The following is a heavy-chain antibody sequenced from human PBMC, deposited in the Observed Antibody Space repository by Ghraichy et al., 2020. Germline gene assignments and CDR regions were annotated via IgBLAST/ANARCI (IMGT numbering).Heavy chain of an antibody. CDR1: GFTFSSYA. J-gene: IGHJ6*03. Sequence: GESLNISCAASGFTFSSYAMSWVRQAPGKGLEWVSAISGSGGSTYYADSVKGRFTISRDNSRNTLYLQMNSLRAEDTAVYYCAKDRRSTRRDYYMDVWGKGTTVTVSS. D-gene: IGHD2-2*01. CDR3: AKDRRSTRRDYYMDV. V-gene: IGHV3-23*01. CDR2: ISGSGGST.